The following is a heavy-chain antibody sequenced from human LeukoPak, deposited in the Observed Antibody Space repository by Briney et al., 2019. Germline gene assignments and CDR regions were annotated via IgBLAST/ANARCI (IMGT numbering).Heavy chain of an antibody. V-gene: IGHV3-73*01. CDR1: AFTFSVSA. Sequence: GGSLRLSCAASAFTFSVSAMYWVRQASGKGLEWIGRIRNKANNYATAYAASVKGRFTISREDSKNTAYLQMNSLKTEDTAVYYCTYTSSSGVVYWGQGTLVTVSS. CDR2: IRNKANNYAT. J-gene: IGHJ4*02. CDR3: TYTSSSGVVY. D-gene: IGHD6-6*01.